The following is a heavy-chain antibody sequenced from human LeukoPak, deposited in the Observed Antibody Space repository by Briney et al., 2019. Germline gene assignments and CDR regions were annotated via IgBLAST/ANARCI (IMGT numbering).Heavy chain of an antibody. CDR1: GGSISSGGYY. J-gene: IGHJ4*02. Sequence: SETLSLTCTVSGGSISSGGYYWSWTRQHPGKGLEWIGYIYYSGSTYYNPSLKSRVTISVDTSKNQFSLKLSSVTAADTAVYYCARYSSSWSSAYRIFDYWGQGTLVTVSS. CDR2: IYYSGST. D-gene: IGHD6-13*01. CDR3: ARYSSSWSSAYRIFDY. V-gene: IGHV4-31*03.